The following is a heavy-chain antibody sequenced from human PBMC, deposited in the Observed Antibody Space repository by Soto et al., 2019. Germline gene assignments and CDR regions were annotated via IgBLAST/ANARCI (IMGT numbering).Heavy chain of an antibody. CDR2: ITGTGGNT. V-gene: IGHV3-23*01. Sequence: PWGSLRLSCAASGFALITYGITCGRQAPGKGLEWVSAITGTGGNTHYVDSVKGRFTSSRDNSKNMLYLQVNSLRVEDTAVYYCARIRGYWYGLDVWGQGTTVTVSS. CDR3: ARIRGYWYGLDV. CDR1: GFALITYG. J-gene: IGHJ6*02.